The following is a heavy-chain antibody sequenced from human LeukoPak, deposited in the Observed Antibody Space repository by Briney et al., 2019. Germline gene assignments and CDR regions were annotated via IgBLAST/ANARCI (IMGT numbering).Heavy chain of an antibody. V-gene: IGHV3-30-3*01. CDR2: ISSDGSNK. Sequence: GGSLRLSCAASGFTFSSYSVHWVRQAPGKGPEWVAVISSDGSNKYYADSVKGRFTISRDNSKNTLYLQMNSLRAEDTAVYYCARDFEEMATIAGIFDYWGQGTLVTVSS. D-gene: IGHD5-24*01. CDR3: ARDFEEMATIAGIFDY. J-gene: IGHJ4*02. CDR1: GFTFSSYS.